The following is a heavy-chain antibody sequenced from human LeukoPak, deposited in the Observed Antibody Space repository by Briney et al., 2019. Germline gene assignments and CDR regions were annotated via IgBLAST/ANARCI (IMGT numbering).Heavy chain of an antibody. D-gene: IGHD2-2*02. V-gene: IGHV1-2*02. J-gene: IGHJ3*02. CDR2: INPNSGGT. CDR1: GYTFTGYH. Sequence: ASVKVSCKASGYTFTGYHMHWVRQAPGQGLEWMGWINPNSGGTNYAQTFQGRVTMTRDTSISTAYMELSRLRSDDTAVYYCARVVCSSTSCYKDGFDIWGQGTMVTVSS. CDR3: ARVVCSSTSCYKDGFDI.